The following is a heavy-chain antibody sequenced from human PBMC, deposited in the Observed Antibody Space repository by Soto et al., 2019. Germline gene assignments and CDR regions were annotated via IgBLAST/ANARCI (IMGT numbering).Heavy chain of an antibody. CDR3: ASSTVTTTLFDY. V-gene: IGHV1-3*01. J-gene: IGHJ4*02. CDR1: GYTFTSYA. D-gene: IGHD4-17*01. CDR2: INAGNGNT. Sequence: VASVKVSCKASGYTFTSYAMHWVRQAPGQRLEWMGWINAGNGNTEYSQKFQGRVTITRDTSASTAYMELSSLRSEDTAVYYCASSTVTTTLFDYWGQGTLVTVSS.